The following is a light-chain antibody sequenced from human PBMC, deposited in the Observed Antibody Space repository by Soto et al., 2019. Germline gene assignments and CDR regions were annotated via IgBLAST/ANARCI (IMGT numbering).Light chain of an antibody. CDR2: GAS. V-gene: IGKV3-15*01. CDR3: QQYNSWPLT. CDR1: QSVSSN. Sequence: EIVMTQSPATLSVSPGERATLSCRATQSVSSNSAWYQQKPGQAPRLLIYGASTRATGIPARFSGSGSGTEFTLTISSLQSEDFAVYYCQQYNSWPLTFGQGTKVDIK. J-gene: IGKJ1*01.